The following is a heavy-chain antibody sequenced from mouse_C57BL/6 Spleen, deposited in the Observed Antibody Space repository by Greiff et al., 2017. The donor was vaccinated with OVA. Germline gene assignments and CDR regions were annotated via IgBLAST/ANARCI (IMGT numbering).Heavy chain of an antibody. V-gene: IGHV1-72*01. CDR3: ARGRTYYGYDEAWFAY. D-gene: IGHD2-9*01. CDR1: GYTFTSYW. J-gene: IGHJ3*01. CDR2: IDPNSGGT. Sequence: QVQLKQPGAELVKPGASVKLSCKASGYTFTSYWMHWVKQRPGRGLEWIGRIDPNSGGTKYNEKFKSKATLTVDKASSTAYMQLSSLTSEDSAVYYGARGRTYYGYDEAWFAYWGQGTLVTVSA.